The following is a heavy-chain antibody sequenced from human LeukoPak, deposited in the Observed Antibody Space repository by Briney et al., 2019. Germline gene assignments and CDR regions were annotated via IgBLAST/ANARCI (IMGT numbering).Heavy chain of an antibody. CDR2: IYYSGST. J-gene: IGHJ4*02. CDR1: GGSVSSGNYY. D-gene: IGHD3-9*01. CDR3: AREDYDILTGYRYYYDY. Sequence: PSETLSLTCTVSGGSVSSGNYYWSWIRQPPGKGLEWIGNIYYSGSTNYNPSLKSRVTISVDTSKNQFSLKLSSVTAADTAVYYCAREDYDILTGYRYYYDYWGRGTLVTVSS. V-gene: IGHV4-61*01.